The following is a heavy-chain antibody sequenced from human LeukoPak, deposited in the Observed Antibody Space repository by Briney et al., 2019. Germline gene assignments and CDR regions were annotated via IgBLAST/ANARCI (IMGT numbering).Heavy chain of an antibody. V-gene: IGHV3-7*01. D-gene: IGHD5-18*01. J-gene: IGHJ4*02. CDR2: IKQDGGEI. CDR3: ARDLSGVTGYTYGRGIDY. Sequence: GGSLRLSCAASGFTFSSYWMSWVCQAPGKGLEWVANIKQDGGEIYYVDSVKGRFTISRDNAKNSLSLQMNSLRAEDTAVYYCARDLSGVTGYTYGRGIDYWGQGTLVTVSS. CDR1: GFTFSSYW.